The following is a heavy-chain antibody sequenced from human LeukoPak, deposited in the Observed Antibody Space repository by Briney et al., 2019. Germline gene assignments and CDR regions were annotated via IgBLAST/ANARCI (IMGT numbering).Heavy chain of an antibody. CDR1: GFTFSSYA. CDR2: ISGSGGST. V-gene: IGHV3-23*01. D-gene: IGHD3-10*01. Sequence: GGSLRLPCAASGFTFSSYAMSWVRQAPGKGLEWVSAISGSGGSTYYADSVKGRFTISRDNSKNTLYLQMNSLRAEDTAVYYCAKDTRPYGSGSYYFDYWGQGTLVTVSS. J-gene: IGHJ4*02. CDR3: AKDTRPYGSGSYYFDY.